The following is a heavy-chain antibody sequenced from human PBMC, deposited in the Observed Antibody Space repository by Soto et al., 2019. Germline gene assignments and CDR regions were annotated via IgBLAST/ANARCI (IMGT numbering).Heavy chain of an antibody. CDR3: ARGGGYDSFDY. CDR2: ISHLEST. Sequence: SETLSLTCTVSGASISYGGFPWSWIRQSQGKGLEWIGYISHLESTYFHPSFKSRLTMSIDRTRNQFSLKLSSVTAADMAVYYCARGGGYDSFDYWGQGVLVTVSS. D-gene: IGHD5-12*01. CDR1: GASISYGGFP. V-gene: IGHV4-30-2*06. J-gene: IGHJ4*02.